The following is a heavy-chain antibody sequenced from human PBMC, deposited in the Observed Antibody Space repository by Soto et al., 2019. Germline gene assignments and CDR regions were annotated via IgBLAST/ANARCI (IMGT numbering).Heavy chain of an antibody. CDR2: IYPGDSNT. Sequence: HQMPGKGLEWMGIIYPGDSNTRYSPSFQGQVTISADRSISTAYVQWSSLKASDTAMYYCARLTVNPPRPYYYSGMAVWAQGTTLTVSS. D-gene: IGHD4-17*01. CDR3: ARLTVNPPRPYYYSGMAV. V-gene: IGHV5-51*07. J-gene: IGHJ6*02.